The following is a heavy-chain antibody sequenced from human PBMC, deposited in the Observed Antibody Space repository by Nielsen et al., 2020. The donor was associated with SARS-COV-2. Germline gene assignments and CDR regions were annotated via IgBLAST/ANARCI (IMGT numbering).Heavy chain of an antibody. CDR2: MNPNSGNT. V-gene: IGHV1-8*01. D-gene: IGHD4-11*01. J-gene: IGHJ6*02. CDR1: GYTFTSYD. CDR3: ARVTSDPNYYYYGMDV. Sequence: ASVKVSCKASGYTFTSYDINWVRQATGQGLEWMGWMNPNSGNTGYVQKFQGRVTMTRNTSISTAYMELSSLRSEDTAVYYCARVTSDPNYYYYGMDVWGQGTTVTVSS.